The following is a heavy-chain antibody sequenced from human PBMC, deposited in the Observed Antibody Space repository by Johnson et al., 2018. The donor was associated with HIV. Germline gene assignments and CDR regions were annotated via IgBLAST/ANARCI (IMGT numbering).Heavy chain of an antibody. D-gene: IGHD2-8*01. Sequence: VQLVESGGGLIQPGGSLRLSCAASGVTVSTNYMSWVRQAPGKGLEWVSVIYSGGSRAYADSVKGRFTISRDNAKNSLYLQMNSLRDEDTALYYCARVSAVEGAGGSLLLMVYASDAFDIWGQGTMVTVSS. CDR2: IYSGGSR. V-gene: IGHV3-53*01. CDR1: GVTVSTNY. J-gene: IGHJ3*02. CDR3: ARVSAVEGAGGSLLLMVYASDAFDI.